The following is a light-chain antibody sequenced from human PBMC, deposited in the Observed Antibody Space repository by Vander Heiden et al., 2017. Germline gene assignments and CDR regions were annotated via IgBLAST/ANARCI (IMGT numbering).Light chain of an antibody. V-gene: IGLV1-51*01. Sequence: QSVFTQPPSVSAAPLQKVPIACSGSTSNIGKNYVCWYQQLPGTAPKLLIYDSYKRPSDIPERFSGSKSGTSATLAITGLQTGDEADYYCGTWDTSLSAYVFGPGTKVTVL. J-gene: IGLJ1*01. CDR1: TSNIGKNY. CDR2: DSY. CDR3: GTWDTSLSAYV.